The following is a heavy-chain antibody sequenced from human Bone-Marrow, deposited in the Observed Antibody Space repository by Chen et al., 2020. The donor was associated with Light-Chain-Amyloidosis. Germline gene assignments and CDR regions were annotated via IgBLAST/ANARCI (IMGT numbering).Heavy chain of an antibody. CDR2: FDPEDGGT. CDR1: GYTLTELS. V-gene: IGHV1-24*01. D-gene: IGHD1-26*01. J-gene: IGHJ4*02. CDR3: AFPPLGRSYSYYFDY. Sequence: QVQLVQSGAEVKKPGASVQVSCKVSGYTLTELSMHWVRQAPGKGLEWMGGFDPEDGGTIFAQKFQGRVPLTEDTSTSTAYMGLSRLRSEDTAVYFCAFPPLGRSYSYYFDYWGQGTLVTVSS.